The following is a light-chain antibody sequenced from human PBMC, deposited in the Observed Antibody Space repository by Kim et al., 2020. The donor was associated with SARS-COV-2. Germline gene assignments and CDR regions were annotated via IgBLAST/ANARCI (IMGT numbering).Light chain of an antibody. V-gene: IGKV3-15*01. CDR2: GAS. CDR3: QQYNNWPPVT. Sequence: SPGESAPLSCRARQSVISILAWYQQKPGQAPRLLVYGASTRATGIPARFIGSGSGTEFTLTISSLQSEDFAVYYCQQYNNWPPVTFGGGTKVDIK. CDR1: QSVISI. J-gene: IGKJ4*01.